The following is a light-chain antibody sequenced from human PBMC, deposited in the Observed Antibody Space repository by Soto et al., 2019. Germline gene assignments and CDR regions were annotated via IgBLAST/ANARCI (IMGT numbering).Light chain of an antibody. CDR2: GAS. CDR3: QEYRSSRT. J-gene: IGKJ1*01. CDR1: QSVSSSY. V-gene: IGKV3-20*01. Sequence: EIVLTQSPGTLSLSPGERATLSCRASQSVSSSYLAWYQQRPGQPPRLLIYGASSRATGVPDRFSGSGSGTDFTVTISRLEPDDFAVYYWQEYRSSRTFGQGTNVEIK.